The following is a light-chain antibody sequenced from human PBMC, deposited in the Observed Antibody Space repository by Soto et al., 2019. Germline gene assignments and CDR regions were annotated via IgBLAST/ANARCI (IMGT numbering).Light chain of an antibody. J-gene: IGLJ1*01. CDR3: CSYAGSYTFDV. V-gene: IGLV2-11*01. Sequence: QSALTQPRSVSGSPGQSVTISCTGTSSDVGAYNYVSWYQQHPGKAPKLMIYDVTKRPSGVPDRFSGSKSGNTASLTISGLQAEDDADYYCCSYAGSYTFDVFGTGTKLTV. CDR2: DVT. CDR1: SSDVGAYNY.